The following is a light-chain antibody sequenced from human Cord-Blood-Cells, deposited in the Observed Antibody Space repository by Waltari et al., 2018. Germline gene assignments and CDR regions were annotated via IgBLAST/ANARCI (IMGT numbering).Light chain of an antibody. CDR1: QSVSSSY. J-gene: IGKJ4*01. CDR2: GAS. CDR3: QQYGSSPLT. V-gene: IGKV3-20*01. Sequence: EIVLTQSPGTLSLSPGERATLSCRASQSVSSSYLAWYQQKPGQAPRLLIYGASSRATGIPDRFSVSGSVRDFNLTISGLEPEDFAVYYCQQYGSSPLTFGGGTKVEIK.